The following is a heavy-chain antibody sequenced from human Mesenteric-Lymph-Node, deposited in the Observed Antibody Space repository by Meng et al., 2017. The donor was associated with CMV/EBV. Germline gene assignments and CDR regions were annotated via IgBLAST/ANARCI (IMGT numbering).Heavy chain of an antibody. J-gene: IGHJ4*02. CDR1: GYTFTSYA. D-gene: IGHD6-13*01. Sequence: ASVKVSCKASGYTFTSYAMHWVRQAPGQRLEWMGWSNAGNGNTKYSQEFQGRVTITRDTSASTAYMELSSLRSDDTAVYYCASGGHGSSWYSLDYWGQGTLVTVSS. CDR3: ASGGHGSSWYSLDY. V-gene: IGHV1-3*02. CDR2: SNAGNGNT.